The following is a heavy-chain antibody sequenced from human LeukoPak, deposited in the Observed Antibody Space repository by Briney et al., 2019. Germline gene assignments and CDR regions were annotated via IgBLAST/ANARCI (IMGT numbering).Heavy chain of an antibody. V-gene: IGHV1-69*13. CDR1: GGTFTSYA. D-gene: IGHD3-22*01. CDR2: IILIFGRR. CDR3: ARGLGGYYYDSSGYYPFDY. J-gene: IGHJ4*02. Sequence: ASVNVSCKASGGTFTSYANSWVRQRPGQGLEWVGGIILIFGRRNSAQEFQGRVTITADESTGTAYMELSSLRSEDTAVYYCARGLGGYYYDSSGYYPFDYWGQGTLVTVSS.